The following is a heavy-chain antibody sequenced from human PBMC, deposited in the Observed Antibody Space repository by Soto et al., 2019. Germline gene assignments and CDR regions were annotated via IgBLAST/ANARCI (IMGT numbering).Heavy chain of an antibody. Sequence: GGSLRLSCAASGFTFDDYGMSWVRQAPGKGLEWVSGINWNGGSTGYADSVKGRFTISGDNAKNSLYLQMNSLRAEDTALYYCARVNSGYSYGPYGMDVWGQGTTVTVSS. CDR3: ARVNSGYSYGPYGMDV. D-gene: IGHD5-18*01. J-gene: IGHJ6*02. CDR2: INWNGGST. V-gene: IGHV3-20*04. CDR1: GFTFDDYG.